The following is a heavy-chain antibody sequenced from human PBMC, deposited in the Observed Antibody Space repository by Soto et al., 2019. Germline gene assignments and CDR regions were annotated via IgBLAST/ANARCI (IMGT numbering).Heavy chain of an antibody. J-gene: IGHJ6*03. CDR1: GGSFSGYY. Sequence: SETLSLTCAVYGGSFSGYYWSWIRQPPGKGLEWIGEINHSGSTNYNPSLKSRVTISVDTSKNQFSLKLSSVTAADTAVYYCARAARGYSYGLTFYYYYYMDVWGNGTTVTVSS. V-gene: IGHV4-34*01. CDR3: ARAARGYSYGLTFYYYYYMDV. D-gene: IGHD5-18*01. CDR2: INHSGST.